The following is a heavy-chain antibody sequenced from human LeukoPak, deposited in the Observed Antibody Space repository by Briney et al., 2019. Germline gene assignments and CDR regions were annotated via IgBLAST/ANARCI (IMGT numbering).Heavy chain of an antibody. D-gene: IGHD3-10*01. J-gene: IGHJ4*02. Sequence: GGSLRLSCAASGFIFSDFYMSWLRQTPGKGLEWVSSISSSSSYIYYADSVKGRFTISRDNAKNSLYLQMNSLRAEDTAVYYCARDSSVYYYGSGSQYPDYWGQGTLVTVSS. CDR1: GFIFSDFY. CDR2: ISSSSSYI. V-gene: IGHV3-11*06. CDR3: ARDSSVYYYGSGSQYPDY.